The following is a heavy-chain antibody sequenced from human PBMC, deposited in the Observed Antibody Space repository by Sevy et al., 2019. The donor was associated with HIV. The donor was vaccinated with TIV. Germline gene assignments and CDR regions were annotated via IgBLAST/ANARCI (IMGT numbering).Heavy chain of an antibody. D-gene: IGHD5-12*01. CDR2: ISYDGSNK. V-gene: IGHV3-30*18. CDR3: AKWSMGGARWLQLGAFDI. Sequence: GGSLRLSCAASGFTFCSYGMHWVRQAPGKGLEWVAVISYDGSNKYYGDSVKGRLTISRDNSKNTLYLQMNSLRAEDTAVYYCAKWSMGGARWLQLGAFDIWGQGTMVTVSS. J-gene: IGHJ3*02. CDR1: GFTFCSYG.